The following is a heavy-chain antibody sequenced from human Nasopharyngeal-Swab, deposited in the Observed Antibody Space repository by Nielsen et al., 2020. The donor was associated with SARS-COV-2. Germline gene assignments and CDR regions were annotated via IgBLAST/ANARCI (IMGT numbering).Heavy chain of an antibody. CDR2: ISGSGGST. CDR3: ARDPELSSIAAGGYAFDI. V-gene: IGHV3-23*01. J-gene: IGHJ3*02. D-gene: IGHD6-6*01. CDR1: GFTFSSYA. Sequence: GESLKISCAASGFTFSSYAMSWVRQAPGKGLEWVSAISGSGGSTYYADSVKGRFTISRDNSKNTLYLQMNSLRAEGTAVYYCARDPELSSIAAGGYAFDIWGQGTMVTVSS.